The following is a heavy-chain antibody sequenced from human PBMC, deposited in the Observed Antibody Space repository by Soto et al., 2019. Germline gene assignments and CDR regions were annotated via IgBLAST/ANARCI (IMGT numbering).Heavy chain of an antibody. CDR3: TTDPLGWIILWSHTSDI. J-gene: IGHJ3*02. CDR2: LRDGGTA. D-gene: IGHD2-21*01. Sequence: PGGSLRLSCAASGFTFSNAWMSWVRQAPGKGLEWVGRLRDGGTADYAASVKGRFSISRDDSKSMLYLQMNSLKTEDTAVYYCTTDPLGWIILWSHTSDIWGQGTMVTVSS. CDR1: GFTFSNAW. V-gene: IGHV3-15*01.